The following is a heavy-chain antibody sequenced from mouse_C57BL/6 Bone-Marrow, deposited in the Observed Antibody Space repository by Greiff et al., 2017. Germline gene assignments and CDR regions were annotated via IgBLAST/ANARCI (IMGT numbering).Heavy chain of an antibody. Sequence: QVQLQQSGAELVRPGASVTLSCKASGYTFTDYEMHWVKQTPVHGLEWIGAIDPETGGTAYNQKFKGKAILTADKSSSTAYMELRSLTSEDSAVYYCTRSMGQEDYCDDWGQGTTLTVTS. CDR1: GYTFTDYE. D-gene: IGHD3-3*01. CDR2: IDPETGGT. CDR3: TRSMGQEDYCDD. J-gene: IGHJ2*01. V-gene: IGHV1-15*01.